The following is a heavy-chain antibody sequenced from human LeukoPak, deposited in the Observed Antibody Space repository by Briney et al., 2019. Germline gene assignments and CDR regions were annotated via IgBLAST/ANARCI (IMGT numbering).Heavy chain of an antibody. CDR1: GYSFTGYY. Sequence: ASVKVSCKASGYSFTGYYMHWVRQAPGQGLEWMGRINPNSGGTDYAQNFQGRVTMTRDTSITTAYMELSRLRSDDTAVYYCARLASGSSPFDYWGQGILVTVSS. CDR2: INPNSGGT. J-gene: IGHJ4*02. V-gene: IGHV1-2*06. D-gene: IGHD3-10*01. CDR3: ARLASGSSPFDY.